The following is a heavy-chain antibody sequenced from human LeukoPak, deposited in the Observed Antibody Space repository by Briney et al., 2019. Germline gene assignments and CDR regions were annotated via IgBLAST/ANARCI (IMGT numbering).Heavy chain of an antibody. J-gene: IGHJ4*02. CDR1: GFTVSSNY. CDR3: ARDSPYGYYDY. V-gene: IGHV3-53*01. D-gene: IGHD3-22*01. Sequence: GGSLRLSCAASGFTVSSNYMSWVRQAPGKGLEWVSVIYSGGSTYYADSVKGRFTISRDNSKNTLYLQMNSLRAEDTAVYYCARDSPYGYYDYWGQGTLVTVSS. CDR2: IYSGGST.